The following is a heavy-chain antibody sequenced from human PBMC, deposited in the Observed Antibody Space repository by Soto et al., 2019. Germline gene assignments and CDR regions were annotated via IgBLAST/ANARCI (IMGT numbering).Heavy chain of an antibody. D-gene: IGHD1-1*01. CDR1: GGTFSSYA. J-gene: IGHJ6*02. CDR3: ARQTGTTDYYYGKDV. V-gene: IGHV1-69*13. Sequence: SVNVSCKASGGTFSSYAISWVRQAPGQGLELMGGIIPIFGTANYAQELQGRVTLTAXXXXXXAXMXLXXXXSEXTAVYYCARQTGTTDYYYGKDVWGQGTTVTVSS. CDR2: IIPIFGTA.